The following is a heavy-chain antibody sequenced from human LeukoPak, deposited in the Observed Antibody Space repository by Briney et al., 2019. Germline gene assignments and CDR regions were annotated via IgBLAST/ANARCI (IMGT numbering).Heavy chain of an antibody. Sequence: PGGTLRLSCAASGFTFSSYGMSWVRQAPGKGLEWVSAISGSGGSTYYADSVKGRFTISRDNSKNTLYLQMNSLRAEDTAVYYCAKLTLERRGPYFGYWGQGTLVTVSS. V-gene: IGHV3-23*01. D-gene: IGHD1-1*01. CDR2: ISGSGGST. CDR3: AKLTLERRGPYFGY. J-gene: IGHJ4*02. CDR1: GFTFSSYG.